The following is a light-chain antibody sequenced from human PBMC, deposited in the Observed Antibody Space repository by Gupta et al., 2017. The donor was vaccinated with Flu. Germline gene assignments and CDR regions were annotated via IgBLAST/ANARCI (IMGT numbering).Light chain of an antibody. CDR2: GAS. J-gene: IGKJ4*01. Sequence: DIQLTKSPSFLSASVGDRVTITCRASQDISSYLVWYQQKPGKAPKLLIYGASTLQSGVTSRFSGSGSGTEFTLTISSLQPEDSATYYCQQVNSYPRTFGGGTKVEIK. CDR1: QDISSY. V-gene: IGKV1-9*01. CDR3: QQVNSYPRT.